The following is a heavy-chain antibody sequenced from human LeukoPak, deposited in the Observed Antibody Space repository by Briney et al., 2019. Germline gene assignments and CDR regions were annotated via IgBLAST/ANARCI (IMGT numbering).Heavy chain of an antibody. CDR2: IRSDGGDT. D-gene: IGHD6-6*01. CDR1: GFTFSNYW. Sequence: PGGSLRLSCEASGFTFSNYWMHWVRQVPGKGLVGVSRIRSDGGDTTYADFVQGRFTISRDNVKNMLYLQMNSLRAEDTAVYYCARLAARQILGYYGMDVWGQGTTVTVSS. J-gene: IGHJ6*02. V-gene: IGHV3-74*01. CDR3: ARLAARQILGYYGMDV.